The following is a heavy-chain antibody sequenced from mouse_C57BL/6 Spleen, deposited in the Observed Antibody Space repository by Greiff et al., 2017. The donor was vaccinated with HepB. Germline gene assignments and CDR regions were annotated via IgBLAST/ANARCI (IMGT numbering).Heavy chain of an antibody. D-gene: IGHD1-1*01. J-gene: IGHJ4*01. CDR2: ISNGGGST. CDR1: GFTFSDYY. Sequence: EVKLVESGGGLVQPGGSLKLSCAASGFTFSDYYMYWVRQTPEKRLEWVAYISNGGGSTYYPDTVKGRFTISRDNAKNTLYLQMSRLKSEDTAMYYCARIDYYGSSYGGYYAMDYWGQGTSVTVSS. V-gene: IGHV5-12*01. CDR3: ARIDYYGSSYGGYYAMDY.